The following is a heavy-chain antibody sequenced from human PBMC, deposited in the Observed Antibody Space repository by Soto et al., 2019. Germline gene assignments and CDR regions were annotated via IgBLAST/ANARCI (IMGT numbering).Heavy chain of an antibody. J-gene: IGHJ5*02. D-gene: IGHD6-19*01. Sequence: SETLSLTCAVYGGSFSGYYWSWIRQPPGKGLEWIGEINHSGSTNYNPSLKSRVTISVDKSKNQFSLRLSSVTAADTAVYYCPREQSDDNYFDPWGQGTLVTVSS. CDR2: INHSGST. CDR1: GGSFSGYY. V-gene: IGHV4-34*01. CDR3: PREQSDDNYFDP.